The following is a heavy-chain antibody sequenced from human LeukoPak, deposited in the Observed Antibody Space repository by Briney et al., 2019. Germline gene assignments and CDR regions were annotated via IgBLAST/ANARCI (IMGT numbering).Heavy chain of an antibody. CDR2: INTNTGNP. CDR3: ARALDFWSGSPPNY. D-gene: IGHD3-3*01. J-gene: IGHJ4*02. V-gene: IGHV7-4-1*02. Sequence: WVRQAPGQGLEWMGWINTNTGNPTYAQGFTGRFVFSLDTSVSTAYLQISSLKAEDTAVYYCARALDFWSGSPPNYWGQGTLVTVSS.